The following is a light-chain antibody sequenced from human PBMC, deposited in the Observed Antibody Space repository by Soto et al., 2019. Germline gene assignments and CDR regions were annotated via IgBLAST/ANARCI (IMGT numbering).Light chain of an antibody. CDR2: DAS. Sequence: EIVLTQSPATLSLSPGETATLSCRASQSVRNYLAWYQQKPGQAPRLLIYDASNRATGIPARFSGSGSGTDFTLTISSLEPEDFAVYYCQQRSNWPPITFGQGTRLEI. CDR3: QQRSNWPPIT. J-gene: IGKJ5*01. CDR1: QSVRNY. V-gene: IGKV3-11*01.